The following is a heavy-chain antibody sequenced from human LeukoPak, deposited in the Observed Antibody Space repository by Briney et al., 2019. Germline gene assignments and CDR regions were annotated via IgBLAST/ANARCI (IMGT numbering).Heavy chain of an antibody. CDR2: ISSSSSTI. Sequence: PGGSLRLSCAASGFTFSSYSMNWARQAPGKVLEWVSYISSSSSTIYYADSVKGRFTISRDNAKNSLYLQMNSLRAEDTAVYYCARDGSVRYNWNYFHGFDPWGQGTLVTVSS. CDR1: GFTFSSYS. D-gene: IGHD1-7*01. V-gene: IGHV3-48*01. J-gene: IGHJ5*02. CDR3: ARDGSVRYNWNYFHGFDP.